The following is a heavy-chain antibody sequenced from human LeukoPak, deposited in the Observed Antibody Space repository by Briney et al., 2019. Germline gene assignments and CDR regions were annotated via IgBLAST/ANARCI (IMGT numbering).Heavy chain of an antibody. CDR1: GFTFSYYA. J-gene: IGHJ3*02. Sequence: PGGSLRLSCAASGFTFSYYAMHWVRQAPGKGLEWVAFISSDGSDKYYADSMKGRFTISKVNSKNTLYLQMTSLRGGDTAMYYCAREGTARDAFDIWGQGTMVTVSS. CDR2: ISSDGSDK. CDR3: AREGTARDAFDI. D-gene: IGHD2-21*02. V-gene: IGHV3-30-3*01.